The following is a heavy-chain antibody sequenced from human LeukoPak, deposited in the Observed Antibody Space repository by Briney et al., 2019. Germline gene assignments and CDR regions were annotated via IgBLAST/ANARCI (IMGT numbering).Heavy chain of an antibody. Sequence: GGSLRLSCAASGFTFTSYAMGWVRQAPGKGLEWVSSVSGSGDGTYYADSVKGRFTISRDNSKKTLDLHMDSLRAEDTAVYYCAKERLGGNYGDYAVDYWGQGTMVTVSS. D-gene: IGHD4-17*01. CDR1: GFTFTSYA. CDR2: VSGSGDGT. V-gene: IGHV3-23*01. J-gene: IGHJ4*02. CDR3: AKERLGGNYGDYAVDY.